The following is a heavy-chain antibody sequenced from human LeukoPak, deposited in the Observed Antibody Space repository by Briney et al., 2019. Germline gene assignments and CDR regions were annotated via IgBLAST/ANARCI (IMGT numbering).Heavy chain of an antibody. D-gene: IGHD2-15*01. CDR3: VRGGSKAAATFDY. J-gene: IGHJ4*02. CDR2: IYSSGNT. V-gene: IGHV4-61*09. CDR1: GGSISSGSYY. Sequence: SETLSLTCTASGGSISSGSYYWSWIRQRAGKGLEWIGQIYSSGNTNYNPSLKSRVTMSGDTSKNQFSLKLSSVTAADTAVYYCVRGGSKAAATFDYWGQGTLVSVSS.